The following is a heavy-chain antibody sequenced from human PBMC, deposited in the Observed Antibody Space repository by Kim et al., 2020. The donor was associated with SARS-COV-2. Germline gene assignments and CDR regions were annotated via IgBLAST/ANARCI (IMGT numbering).Heavy chain of an antibody. V-gene: IGHV3-23*01. Sequence: ADSVKGRFTISRDSSKNTLYLQMNSLRAEDTAVYYCAKDRNYGDYFWFDPWGQGTLVTVSS. D-gene: IGHD4-17*01. J-gene: IGHJ5*02. CDR3: AKDRNYGDYFWFDP.